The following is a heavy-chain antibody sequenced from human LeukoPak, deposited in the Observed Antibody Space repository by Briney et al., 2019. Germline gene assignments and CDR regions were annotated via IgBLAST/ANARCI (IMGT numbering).Heavy chain of an antibody. CDR1: GGTFSSYT. D-gene: IGHD4-17*01. V-gene: IGHV1-69*02. Sequence: SVKVSCKASGGTFSSYTISWVRQAPGRGLEWMGRIIPILGIANYAQKFQGRVTITADKSTSTAYMELSSLRSEDTAVYYCARAGYGDYRLDYWGKGTLLTVSS. CDR2: IIPILGIA. J-gene: IGHJ4*02. CDR3: ARAGYGDYRLDY.